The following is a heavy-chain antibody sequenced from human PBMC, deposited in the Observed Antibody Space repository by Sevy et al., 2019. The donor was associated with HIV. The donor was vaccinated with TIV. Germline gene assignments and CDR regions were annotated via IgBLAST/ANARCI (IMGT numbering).Heavy chain of an antibody. CDR1: GFTFSSFG. D-gene: IGHD3-22*01. CDR2: ISHSTNTR. V-gene: IGHV3-48*01. J-gene: IGHJ4*02. CDR3: ARESYFYDTTTFPENDY. Sequence: GGSLRLSCAASGFTFSSFGMNWVRQAPGKGLEWISYISHSTNTRLYAASVTGRFSISRDNARNLLYLQLNSLRAEDTAGYYCARESYFYDTTTFPENDYWGRGTLVTVSS.